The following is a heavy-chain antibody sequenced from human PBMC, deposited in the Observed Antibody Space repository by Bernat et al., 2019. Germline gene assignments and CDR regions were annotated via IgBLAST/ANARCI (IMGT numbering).Heavy chain of an antibody. CDR2: LSSSSSYT. V-gene: IGHV3-11*05. J-gene: IGHJ6*03. CDR1: VFTFSDYY. CDR3: ARGTSTSAPYMDV. Sequence: QVQLVESGGGLVKPGGSLRLSCAASVFTFSDYYMSWIRQAPGKGLDWVSYLSSSSSYTNYADSVKGRFTISRDNAKNSLYLKMNSLRAEDTAVYYCARGTSTSAPYMDVWGKGTTVTVSS.